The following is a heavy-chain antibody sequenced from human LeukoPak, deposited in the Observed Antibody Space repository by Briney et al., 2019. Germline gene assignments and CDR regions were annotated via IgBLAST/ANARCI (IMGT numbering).Heavy chain of an antibody. CDR3: ANTPRYYYGSGSYFDY. V-gene: IGHV3-23*01. CDR1: GLTFSSYA. CDR2: ISGSGGST. Sequence: GGSLRLSGAAPGLTFSSYAMSWVGKAPGKGLGWVSAISGSGGSTYYADSVKGRFTISRGNSKNTLYLQMNSLRAEDTAVYYCANTPRYYYGSGSYFDYWGQGTLVTVSS. J-gene: IGHJ4*02. D-gene: IGHD3-10*01.